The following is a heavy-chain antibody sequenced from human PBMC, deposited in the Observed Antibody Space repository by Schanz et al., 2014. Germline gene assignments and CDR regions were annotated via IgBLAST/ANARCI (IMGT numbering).Heavy chain of an antibody. V-gene: IGHV3-11*04. J-gene: IGHJ6*02. D-gene: IGHD6-19*01. Sequence: QVQLVESGGGLVKPGGSLRLSCAASGFTFSDYYMSWVRQAPGKGLEWVSYISSVGISKYYADPVKGRFTISRDSAKNSLYLQMNSLRAEDTAVYYCARSYSSGWYPYYYGMDVWGQGTTVTVSS. CDR1: GFTFSDYY. CDR2: ISSVGISK. CDR3: ARSYSSGWYPYYYGMDV.